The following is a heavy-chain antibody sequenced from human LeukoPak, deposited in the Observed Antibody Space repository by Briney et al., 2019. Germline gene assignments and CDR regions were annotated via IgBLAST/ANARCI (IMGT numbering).Heavy chain of an antibody. V-gene: IGHV3-74*01. CDR2: INPDGSTT. CDR1: GFTFSSYW. J-gene: IGHJ4*02. Sequence: GGSLRLSCAASGFTFSSYWMHWVRQAPEKGLVWVSRINPDGSTTTYADSVEGRFTISRDNARNTLYLQMNSLRAEDTGVYYCVRADFDSSGYPFFDFWGQGTLVIVSS. CDR3: VRADFDSSGYPFFDF. D-gene: IGHD3-22*01.